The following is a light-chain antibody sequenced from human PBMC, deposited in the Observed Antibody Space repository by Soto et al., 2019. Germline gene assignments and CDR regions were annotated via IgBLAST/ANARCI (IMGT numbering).Light chain of an antibody. V-gene: IGKV3-20*01. CDR2: HAS. J-gene: IGKJ1*01. CDR3: QQYGSSTWT. Sequence: EIVLTLSPGTMSLSPGEIDTLSCRASQSVSDKLAWYQQTPGQAHRIIIYHASARATGIPARLSGILYGTDFNLTISRLEPEELAVDECQQYGSSTWTGGQGTKVEIK. CDR1: QSVSDK.